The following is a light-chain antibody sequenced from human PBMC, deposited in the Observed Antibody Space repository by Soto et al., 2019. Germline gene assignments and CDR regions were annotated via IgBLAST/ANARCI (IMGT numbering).Light chain of an antibody. Sequence: QAVVTQEPSLTVSPGGTVTLTCASSTGPVTTGYYPNWFQQKPGQVPRALIYSTNKKHSWTPARFSGSLLGGKAALTLSGVQPEDEADYYCLLYYGGAPPYVVFGGGTKLTVL. J-gene: IGLJ2*01. CDR2: STN. CDR1: TGPVTTGYY. CDR3: LLYYGGAPPYVV. V-gene: IGLV7-43*01.